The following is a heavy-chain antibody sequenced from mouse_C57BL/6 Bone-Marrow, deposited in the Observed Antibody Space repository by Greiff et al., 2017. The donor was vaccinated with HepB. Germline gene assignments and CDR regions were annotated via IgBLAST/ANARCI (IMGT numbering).Heavy chain of an antibody. CDR2: ILPGSGST. J-gene: IGHJ4*01. CDR3: ARGAYWYERGAMDY. CDR1: GYTFTGYW. Sequence: QVQLKESGAELMKPGASVKLSCKATGYTFTGYWIEWVKQRPGHGLEWIGEILPGSGSTNYNEKFKSKATLTVDTSSSTAYMQLSSLTSEDSAVYYCARGAYWYERGAMDYWGQGTSVTVSS. V-gene: IGHV1-9*01. D-gene: IGHD2-14*01.